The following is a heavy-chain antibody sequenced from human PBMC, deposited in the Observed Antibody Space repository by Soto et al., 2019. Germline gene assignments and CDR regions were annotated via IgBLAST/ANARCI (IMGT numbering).Heavy chain of an antibody. CDR1: GFTFSSYG. J-gene: IGHJ4*02. Sequence: QVQLVESGGGVVQPGRSLRLSCAASGFTFSSYGMHWVRQAPGKGLEWVAVIWYDGSNKYYADSVKGRFTISRDNSKNTLYLQMNSLRAEDTAVYYCARSNDTYYYDSSGYYFEYWGQGTLVTVSS. V-gene: IGHV3-33*01. CDR3: ARSNDTYYYDSSGYYFEY. D-gene: IGHD3-22*01. CDR2: IWYDGSNK.